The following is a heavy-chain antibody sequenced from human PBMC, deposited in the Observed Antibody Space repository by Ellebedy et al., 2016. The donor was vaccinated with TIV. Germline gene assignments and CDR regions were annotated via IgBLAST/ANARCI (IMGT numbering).Heavy chain of an antibody. CDR1: GFSFSSYD. CDR2: IWADGSNK. V-gene: IGHV3-33*01. D-gene: IGHD3-3*01. J-gene: IGHJ4*02. Sequence: GESLKISCAASGFSFSSYDMRWVRQAPGKGLEWVAVIWADGSNKYSADSVKGRFTISRDNSKNTVYLQMNSLRAEDTAVYYCAGGLGLLYGGSPIDYWGQGTLVTVSS. CDR3: AGGLGLLYGGSPIDY.